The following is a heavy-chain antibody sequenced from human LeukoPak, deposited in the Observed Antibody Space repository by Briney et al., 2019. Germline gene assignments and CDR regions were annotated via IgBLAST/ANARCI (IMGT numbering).Heavy chain of an antibody. CDR2: INHSGST. D-gene: IGHD3-10*01. CDR3: ARAYGSGNKYYYMDV. CDR1: GGSFSGYY. V-gene: IGHV4-34*01. J-gene: IGHJ6*03. Sequence: SETLSLTCAVYGGSFSGYYWSWIRQPPGKGLEWIGEINHSGSTNCNPSLKSRVAISVDTSKNQFSLKLSPVTAADTAVYYCARAYGSGNKYYYMDVWGKGTTVTVSS.